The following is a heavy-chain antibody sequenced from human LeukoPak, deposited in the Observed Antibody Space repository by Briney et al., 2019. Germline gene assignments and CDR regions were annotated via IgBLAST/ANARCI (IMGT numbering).Heavy chain of an antibody. Sequence: GESLKISCKGSGHSFTTFWIGWVRQMPGKGLEWMGIIYPGDSDTRYSPSFQGQVTISADKSSSTAYLQWSSLKASDTAMYYCARRGPIAAAGYYFDYWGQGTLVTVSS. CDR3: ARRGPIAAAGYYFDY. CDR1: GHSFTTFW. V-gene: IGHV5-51*01. D-gene: IGHD6-13*01. CDR2: IYPGDSDT. J-gene: IGHJ4*02.